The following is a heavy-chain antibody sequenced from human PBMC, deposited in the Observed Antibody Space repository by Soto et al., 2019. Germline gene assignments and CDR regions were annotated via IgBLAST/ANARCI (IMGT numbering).Heavy chain of an antibody. CDR2: ITSVSSTM. V-gene: IGHV3-48*01. J-gene: IGHJ4*02. Sequence: GGSLRLSCAASGFIFSSYSMYWVRQAPGKGLEWVSYITSVSSTMYYADSVKGRFTISRDNAKNSLYLQMSSLRAEDTAVYYCARDVRLPEGYYWGQGTLVTVSS. D-gene: IGHD5-12*01. CDR3: ARDVRLPEGYY. CDR1: GFIFSSYS.